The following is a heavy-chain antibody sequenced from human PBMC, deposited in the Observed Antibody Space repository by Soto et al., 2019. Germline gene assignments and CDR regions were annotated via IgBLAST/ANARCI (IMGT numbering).Heavy chain of an antibody. J-gene: IGHJ4*02. CDR1: GFTFSSYS. V-gene: IGHV3-21*01. D-gene: IGHD1-26*01. Sequence: PGGSLRLSCAASGFTFSSYSMTWVRQAPGKGPEWVSSISRSSSYIYYADSVLGRFTISRDNAKNSLYLQMNSLRAEDTAVYFCARPPIVGATHEFDFWGQGTLVTVSS. CDR2: ISRSSSYI. CDR3: ARPPIVGATHEFDF.